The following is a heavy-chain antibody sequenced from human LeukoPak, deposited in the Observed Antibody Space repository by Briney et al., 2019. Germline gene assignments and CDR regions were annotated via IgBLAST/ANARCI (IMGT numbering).Heavy chain of an antibody. CDR3: AKDGPSITMVRGVIVNWFDP. V-gene: IGHV3-23*01. D-gene: IGHD3-10*01. CDR1: GFTFSSYA. Sequence: GGSPRLSCAASGFTFSSYAMSWVRQAPGKGLEWVSAISGSGGSTYYADSVKGRFTISRDNSKNTLYLQMNSLRAEDTAVYYCAKDGPSITMVRGVIVNWFDPWGQGTLVTFSS. J-gene: IGHJ5*02. CDR2: ISGSGGST.